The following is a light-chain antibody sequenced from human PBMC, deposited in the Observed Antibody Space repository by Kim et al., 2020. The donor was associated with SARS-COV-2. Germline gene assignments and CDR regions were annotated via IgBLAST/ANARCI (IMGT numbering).Light chain of an antibody. J-gene: IGLJ3*02. CDR2: EDR. Sequence: SYELTQPPSVSVSPGQTARITCSGDALPKKFAHWYQQKSGQAPVLIIYEDRNRPSGIPERFSASTSGTMATLTISGAQVEDEADYYCYSTDSSGDHRVFGGGTQLTVL. CDR3: YSTDSSGDHRV. V-gene: IGLV3-10*01. CDR1: ALPKKF.